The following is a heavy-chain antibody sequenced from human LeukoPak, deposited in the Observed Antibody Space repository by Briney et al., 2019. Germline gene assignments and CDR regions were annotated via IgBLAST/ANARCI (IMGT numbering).Heavy chain of an antibody. CDR3: ARMGSSTSSY. V-gene: IGHV3-20*04. D-gene: IGHD2-2*01. CDR1: GFTFDDYG. CDR2: INWNGDTT. Sequence: GGSLXLSCAASGFTFDDYGMSWVRQAPGKGLEWVSGINWNGDTTVYADSVKGRFTISRDNAKNSLYLQMNSLRAEDTALYYCARMGSSTSSYWGQGTLVTVSS. J-gene: IGHJ4*02.